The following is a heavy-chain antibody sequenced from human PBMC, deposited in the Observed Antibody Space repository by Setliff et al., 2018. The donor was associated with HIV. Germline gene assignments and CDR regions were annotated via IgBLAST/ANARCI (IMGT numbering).Heavy chain of an antibody. J-gene: IGHJ6*02. CDR3: ARGGDPPYYFLGMDV. CDR1: GYTLTAYG. Sequence: ASVKVSCKISGYTLTAYGLNWVRQAPGQGPEWMGWFTSYNNQAEYAPKFQGRVTMTIDTSTSTAYMELRNLKHDDTAVYYCARGGDPPYYFLGMDVWGQGTTVTVS. CDR2: FTSYNNQA. V-gene: IGHV1-18*01. D-gene: IGHD3-10*01.